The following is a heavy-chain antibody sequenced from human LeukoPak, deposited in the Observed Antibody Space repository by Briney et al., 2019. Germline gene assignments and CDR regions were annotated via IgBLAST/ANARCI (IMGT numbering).Heavy chain of an antibody. CDR3: ARGGQLLLWFGESDY. Sequence: SGRSLRLSCAASGFTFSSYAMHWVRQAPGKGLEWVAVISYDGSNKYYADSVKGRFTISRDNSKNTLYLQMNSLRAEDTAVYYCARGGQLLLWFGESDYWGQGTLVTVSS. V-gene: IGHV3-30-3*01. J-gene: IGHJ4*02. CDR2: ISYDGSNK. D-gene: IGHD3-10*01. CDR1: GFTFSSYA.